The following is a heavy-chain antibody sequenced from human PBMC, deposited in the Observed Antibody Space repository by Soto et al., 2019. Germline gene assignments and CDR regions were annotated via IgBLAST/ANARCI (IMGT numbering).Heavy chain of an antibody. D-gene: IGHD6-13*01. J-gene: IGHJ3*02. Sequence: QVQLVQSGAEVKKPGASVKVSGKASGYTFTSYGISWVRQAPGQGLEWMGWISAYNGNTNYAQKLQGRVTMTTDTSTRIAYMELSSLRSDATAVYYCAGVVSSSWFDDFDIWGQGTMVTVSS. CDR3: AGVVSSSWFDDFDI. V-gene: IGHV1-18*01. CDR2: ISAYNGNT. CDR1: GYTFTSYG.